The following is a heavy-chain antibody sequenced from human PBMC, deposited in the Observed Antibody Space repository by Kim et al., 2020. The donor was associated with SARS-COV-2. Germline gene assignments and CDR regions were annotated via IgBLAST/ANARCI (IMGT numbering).Heavy chain of an antibody. V-gene: IGHV3-30*01. Sequence: YFVKPGKGRLPTSREKSKNTVYLQMKSLRAEDTAVYYCTRAPFRGGDGLDYWGQGTMVTVSS. J-gene: IGHJ4*02. D-gene: IGHD3-16*01. CDR3: TRAPFRGGDGLDY.